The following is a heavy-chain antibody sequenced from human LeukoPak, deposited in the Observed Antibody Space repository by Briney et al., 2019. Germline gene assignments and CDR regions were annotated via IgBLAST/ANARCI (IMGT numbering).Heavy chain of an antibody. CDR3: AATLIVVVTGSAAFDI. D-gene: IGHD2-21*02. J-gene: IGHJ3*02. V-gene: IGHV1-18*01. Sequence: ASVKVSCKASGYTFTSYGISWVRQAPGQVLEWMGWISAYNGNTNYAQKLQGRVTMTTDTSTSTAYMELRSLRSDDTAVYYCAATLIVVVTGSAAFDIWGQGTVVTVSS. CDR2: ISAYNGNT. CDR1: GYTFTSYG.